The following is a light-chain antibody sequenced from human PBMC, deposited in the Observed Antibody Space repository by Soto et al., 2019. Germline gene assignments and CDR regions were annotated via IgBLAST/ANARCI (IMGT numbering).Light chain of an antibody. CDR2: WAS. Sequence: DIVMTQSPDSLAVSLGERATINCKSSLSVLNSSNNKNYLAWYQQKPGQPPKLLIYWASTRESGVPDRFSGSGSGTDFTLTISSLQAEDVAVYSCQQYYSTPLTFGGGTKVEIK. CDR3: QQYYSTPLT. J-gene: IGKJ4*01. V-gene: IGKV4-1*01. CDR1: LSVLNSSNNKNY.